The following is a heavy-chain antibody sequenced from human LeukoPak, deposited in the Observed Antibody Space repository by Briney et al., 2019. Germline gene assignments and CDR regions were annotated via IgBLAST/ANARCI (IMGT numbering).Heavy chain of an antibody. J-gene: IGHJ5*02. V-gene: IGHV3-23*01. D-gene: IGHD1-14*01. CDR3: AKATGSPGRYNWFDP. Sequence: GGSLRLSCAASGFTFSSYAMSWVRQAPGKGLEWVSAISGSGGSTYYADSVKGRFTISRDNSKNTLYLQMNSLRAEDTAVYYCAKATGSPGRYNWFDPWGLGTLVTVSS. CDR2: ISGSGGST. CDR1: GFTFSSYA.